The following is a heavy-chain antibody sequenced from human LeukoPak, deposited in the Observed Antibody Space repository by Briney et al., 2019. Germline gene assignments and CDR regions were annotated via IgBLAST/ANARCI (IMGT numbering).Heavy chain of an antibody. D-gene: IGHD2-8*01. J-gene: IGHJ6*03. V-gene: IGHV4-39*07. CDR2: IYYSGST. Sequence: SETLSLTCTVSGGSISSSSYYWGWIRQPPGKGLEWIGSIYYSGSTYYNPSLKSRVTISLDTSKNQFSLKLSSVTAADTAVYYCTGCTNGVCHAYHYYMDVWGKGTTVTVSS. CDR3: TGCTNGVCHAYHYYMDV. CDR1: GGSISSSSYY.